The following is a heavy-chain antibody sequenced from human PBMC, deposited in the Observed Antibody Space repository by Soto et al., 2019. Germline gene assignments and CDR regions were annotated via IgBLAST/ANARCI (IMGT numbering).Heavy chain of an antibody. V-gene: IGHV4-59*01. CDR3: ARVPRPGYSSSLDWFDP. Sequence: QVQLQESGPGLVKPSETLSLTCTVSGGSISSYYWSWIRQPPGKGLEWIGYIYYSGSTNYNPSLKSRVTISVDTSKNQFSLKLSSVTAVDTAVYYCARVPRPGYSSSLDWFDPWGQGTLVTVSS. D-gene: IGHD6-6*01. CDR1: GGSISSYY. CDR2: IYYSGST. J-gene: IGHJ5*02.